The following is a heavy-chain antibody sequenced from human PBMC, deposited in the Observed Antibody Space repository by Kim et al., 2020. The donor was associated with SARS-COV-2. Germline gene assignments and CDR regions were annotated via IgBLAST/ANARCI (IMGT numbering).Heavy chain of an antibody. D-gene: IGHD6-13*01. Sequence: SETLSLTCTVSGGSISSSSYYWGWLRQPPGMGLEWIGSIYYSGSTYYNPSLKSRVTISVNTSKNQFSLKLSSVTAADTAVYYCASPGIAAGVLELYFDLLGRGTLVTVSS. V-gene: IGHV4-39*01. CDR2: IYYSGST. J-gene: IGHJ2*01. CDR3: ASPGIAAGVLELYFDL. CDR1: GGSISSSSYY.